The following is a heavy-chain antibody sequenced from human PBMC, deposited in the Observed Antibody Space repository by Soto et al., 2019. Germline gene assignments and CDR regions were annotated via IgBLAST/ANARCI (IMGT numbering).Heavy chain of an antibody. D-gene: IGHD6-19*01. V-gene: IGHV3-9*01. CDR1: GFTFDDYA. CDR3: AKAPGQWLDDAFDT. CDR2: ISWNSGSI. Sequence: GWSLRLSCAASGFTFDDYAMHWVRQAPGKGLEWVSGISWNSGSIGYADSVKGRFTISRDNAKNSLYLQMNSLRAEDTALYYCAKAPGQWLDDAFDTWGQRTMVPVSS. J-gene: IGHJ3*02.